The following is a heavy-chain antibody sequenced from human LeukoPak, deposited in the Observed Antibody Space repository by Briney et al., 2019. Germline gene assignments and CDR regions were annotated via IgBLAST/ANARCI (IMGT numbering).Heavy chain of an antibody. CDR2: ITSSSYI. Sequence: GRSLRLSCAASGFTFRSYSMNWVRHAPGKGLEWVSSITSSSYIYYADSVKGRYTISRDNAKNSLYLRMTSLRAEDTAVYYCARDKWGGDILTGYYRVDGYCDYWGQGTLVTVSS. D-gene: IGHD3-9*01. CDR3: ARDKWGGDILTGYYRVDGYCDY. J-gene: IGHJ4*02. CDR1: GFTFRSYS. V-gene: IGHV3-21*01.